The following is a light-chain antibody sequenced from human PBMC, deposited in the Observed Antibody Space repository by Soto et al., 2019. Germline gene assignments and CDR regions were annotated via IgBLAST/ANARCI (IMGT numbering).Light chain of an antibody. Sequence: ERVMTQSPATLSVSPGERVTLSCRASQSVSNNLAWYQQKPGQAPRLLISGASTRATGVPARFSGSGSVTEITLSISSLQSEDFAVYYCLQYNNWWSFGQGTRVEVK. CDR3: LQYNNWWS. CDR1: QSVSNN. J-gene: IGKJ1*01. CDR2: GAS. V-gene: IGKV3-15*01.